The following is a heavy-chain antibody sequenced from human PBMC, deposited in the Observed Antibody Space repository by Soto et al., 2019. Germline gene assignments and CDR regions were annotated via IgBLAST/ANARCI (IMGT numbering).Heavy chain of an antibody. Sequence: SETLSLTCTVSGGSISSNYWTWIRQPPGKGLEWIGYVYNSGSTNYNPSLKSRVTISEDTSKSQFSLKVNSMTAADTAVYYCARYRREAVAGYTLDNWGQG. CDR3: ARYRREAVAGYTLDN. J-gene: IGHJ4*02. CDR1: GGSISSNY. D-gene: IGHD6-13*01. V-gene: IGHV4-59*01. CDR2: VYNSGST.